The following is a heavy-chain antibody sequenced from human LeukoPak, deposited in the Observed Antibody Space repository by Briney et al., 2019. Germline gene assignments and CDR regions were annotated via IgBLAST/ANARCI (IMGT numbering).Heavy chain of an antibody. V-gene: IGHV4-59*01. J-gene: IGHJ4*02. CDR1: GGSITGYY. Sequence: SETLSLTCTVSGGSITGYYWSWIRQPPGKGLEWIGHVSYDWWTAYNPSLKSRVTMLLDTSNNQFSLDLTSVTAADTAMYYCARDGLQQFGRHFFDFWGQGNLVAVSS. CDR2: VSYDWWT. CDR3: ARDGLQQFGRHFFDF. D-gene: IGHD5-24*01.